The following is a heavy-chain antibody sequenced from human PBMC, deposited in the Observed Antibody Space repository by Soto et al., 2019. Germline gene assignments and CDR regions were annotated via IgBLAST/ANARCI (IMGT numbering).Heavy chain of an antibody. Sequence: ASVKVSCKASGYTFTSYYMHWVRQAPGQGLECMGIINPSGGSTSYAQKFQGRVTRTRDTSTSTVYMELSSLRSEDTAVYYCASLGYCISTSCYNYYGMDVWGQGTTVTVSS. D-gene: IGHD2-2*02. J-gene: IGHJ6*02. CDR2: INPSGGST. V-gene: IGHV1-46*01. CDR3: ASLGYCISTSCYNYYGMDV. CDR1: GYTFTSYY.